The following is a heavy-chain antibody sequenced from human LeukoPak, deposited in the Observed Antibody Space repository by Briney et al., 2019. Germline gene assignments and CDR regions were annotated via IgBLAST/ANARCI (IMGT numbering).Heavy chain of an antibody. J-gene: IGHJ4*02. Sequence: GGSLRLSCAASGFTFSSYSMNWVRQAPGKGLEWVSSISSSSSYIYYADSVKGRFTISRDNSKNTLYLQMNSLRAEDTAVYYCAIGSMVRGVYWGQGTLVTVSS. CDR3: AIGSMVRGVY. V-gene: IGHV3-21*04. CDR1: GFTFSSYS. D-gene: IGHD3-10*01. CDR2: ISSSSSYI.